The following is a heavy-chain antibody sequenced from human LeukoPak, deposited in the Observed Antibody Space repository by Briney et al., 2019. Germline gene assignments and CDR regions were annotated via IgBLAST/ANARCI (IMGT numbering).Heavy chain of an antibody. CDR3: ARDHQNGYYFY. CDR1: GFTVSSNY. Sequence: GGSLRLSCAASGFTVSSNYMSWVRQAPGKGLEWVSVIYSGGSTYYADSVKGRFTISRDNSKNTLYLQMSSLRAEDTAVYFCARDHQNGYYFYWGQGTVVTVSS. J-gene: IGHJ4*02. V-gene: IGHV3-66*01. CDR2: IYSGGST. D-gene: IGHD3-22*01.